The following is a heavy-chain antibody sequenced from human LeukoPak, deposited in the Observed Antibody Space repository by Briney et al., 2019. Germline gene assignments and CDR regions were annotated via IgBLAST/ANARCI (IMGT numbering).Heavy chain of an antibody. CDR1: GYTFTDYY. CDR2: INRNSGGT. Sequence: ASVKVSCKASGYTFTDYYMHWVRQAPGQGLEWMGWINRNSGGTNYAQKFQGRATMTRDTSISSDYMELTRLISDDTAVYYWARATYYYGLDVWGQGTTVTVSS. V-gene: IGHV1-2*02. CDR3: ARATYYYGLDV. D-gene: IGHD1-1*01. J-gene: IGHJ6*02.